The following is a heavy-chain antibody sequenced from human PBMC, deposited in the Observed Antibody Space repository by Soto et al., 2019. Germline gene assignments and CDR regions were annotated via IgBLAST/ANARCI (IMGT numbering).Heavy chain of an antibody. CDR1: GGSVSSGSYY. CDR2: IYYSGST. D-gene: IGHD2-15*01. V-gene: IGHV4-61*01. J-gene: IGHJ3*02. CDR3: ARDVGGVGYCSGGSCYGAFDI. Sequence: PSETLSLTCTVSGGSVSSGSYYWSWIRQPPGKGLEWIGYIYYSGSTNYNPSLKSRVTISVDTSKNQFSLKLSSVTAADTAVYYCARDVGGVGYCSGGSCYGAFDIWGQGTMVTVSS.